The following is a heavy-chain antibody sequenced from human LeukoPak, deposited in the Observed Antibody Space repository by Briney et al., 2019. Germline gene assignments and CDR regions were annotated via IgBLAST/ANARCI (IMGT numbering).Heavy chain of an antibody. V-gene: IGHV3-7*01. Sequence: GGSLRLSCAASGFTFSRYWMSWVRQAPGKGLEWVANIKQDGSEKYYVDSVKGRFTISRDNAKNSLYLQTNSLRAEDTAVYYCARDRITIFGVVHFDYWGQGTLPTVSS. CDR2: IKQDGSEK. CDR3: ARDRITIFGVVHFDY. D-gene: IGHD3-3*01. CDR1: GFTFSRYW. J-gene: IGHJ4*02.